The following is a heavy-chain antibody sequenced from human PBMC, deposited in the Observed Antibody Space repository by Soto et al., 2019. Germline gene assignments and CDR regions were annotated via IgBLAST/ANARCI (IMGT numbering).Heavy chain of an antibody. J-gene: IGHJ4*02. CDR2: IYHGGTT. D-gene: IGHD4-17*01. V-gene: IGHV4-4*02. CDR3: ANLDAVTSPPGD. CDR1: GGSISSPNW. Sequence: QVQLQESGPGLVKPSGTLSLTCAVSGGSISSPNWWSWVRQPPGKGLEWIGEIYHGGTTNYNPSLKSRVTISIDKSKNQFSLKMTSVTAADTAVYYCANLDAVTSPPGDWGQGTLVTVSS.